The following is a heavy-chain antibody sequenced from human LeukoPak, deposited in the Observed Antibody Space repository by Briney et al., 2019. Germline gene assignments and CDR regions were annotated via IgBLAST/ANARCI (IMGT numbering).Heavy chain of an antibody. V-gene: IGHV4-34*01. CDR3: ARSRPIYGSGSYHKRNWFDP. Sequence: SETLSLTCAVYGGSFSGYYRSWIRQPPGKGLEWIGEINHSGSTNYNPSLKSRVTISVDTSKNQFSLKLSSVTAADTAVYYCARSRPIYGSGSYHKRNWFDPWGQGTLVTVSS. CDR1: GGSFSGYY. J-gene: IGHJ5*02. CDR2: INHSGST. D-gene: IGHD3-10*01.